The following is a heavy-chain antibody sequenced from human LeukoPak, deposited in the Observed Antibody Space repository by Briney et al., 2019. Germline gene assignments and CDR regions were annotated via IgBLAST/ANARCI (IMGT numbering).Heavy chain of an antibody. CDR2: IRYDGSNK. CDR1: GFTFSSYG. CDR3: ANSGGSYYLEYFQH. D-gene: IGHD1-26*01. Sequence: GSLRLSCAASGFTFSSYGMHWVRQAPGKGLEWVAFIRYDGSNKYYADSVKGRFTISRDNSKNTLYLQMNSLRAEDTAVYYCANSGGSYYLEYFQHWGQGTLVTVSS. V-gene: IGHV3-30*02. J-gene: IGHJ1*01.